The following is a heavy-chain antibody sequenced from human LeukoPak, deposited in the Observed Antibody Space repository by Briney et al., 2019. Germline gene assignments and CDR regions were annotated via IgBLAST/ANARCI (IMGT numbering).Heavy chain of an antibody. CDR1: GFSFSNYW. J-gene: IGHJ4*02. CDR3: ARDEGIWGSNVDY. D-gene: IGHD7-27*01. CDR2: ILYDGGNK. Sequence: GGSLRLSCTASGFSFSNYWMSWVRQAPGKGLEWVAVILYDGGNKYYADFVKGRFTVSRDNSKNTLYLQMNNLRAEDTAVYYCARDEGIWGSNVDYWGQGTLVTVSS. V-gene: IGHV3-30*03.